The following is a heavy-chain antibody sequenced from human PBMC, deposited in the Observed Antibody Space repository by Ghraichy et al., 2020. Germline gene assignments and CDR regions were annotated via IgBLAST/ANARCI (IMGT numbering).Heavy chain of an antibody. CDR2: LWAGGNFN. CDR1: GFTFSGHA. J-gene: IGHJ3*01. V-gene: IGHV3-33*01. D-gene: IGHD1-1*01. CDR3: ARDGLNVAPYALDL. Sequence: GGSLRLSCAGSGFTFSGHAIHWVRQAPGKGLEWLTQLWAGGNFNYYADSVRGRCDVFRDDSRSTAYLQLNSLRVEDTAVYYCARDGLNVAPYALDLWVQGRMVSVSS.